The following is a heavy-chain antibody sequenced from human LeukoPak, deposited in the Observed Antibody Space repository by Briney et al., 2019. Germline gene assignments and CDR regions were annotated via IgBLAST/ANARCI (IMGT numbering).Heavy chain of an antibody. CDR1: GFTFSSYG. CDR3: AKDHYDFWSDYQAVGFDI. D-gene: IGHD3-3*01. Sequence: GGSLRLSCAASGFTFSSYGMHWVRQAPGKGLEWVAFIRYDGSNKYYADSVKGRFTISRDNSKSTLYLQMNSLRAEDTTVFYCAKDHYDFWSDYQAVGFDIWGQGTMVTVSS. J-gene: IGHJ3*02. V-gene: IGHV3-30*02. CDR2: IRYDGSNK.